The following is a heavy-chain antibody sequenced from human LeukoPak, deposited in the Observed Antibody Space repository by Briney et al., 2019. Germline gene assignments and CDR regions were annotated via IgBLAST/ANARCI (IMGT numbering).Heavy chain of an antibody. J-gene: IGHJ4*02. CDR1: GSSCTSCW. D-gene: IGHD6-13*01. CDR3: ARLFGSSSWYDY. CDR2: IYPGDFDD. V-gene: IGHV5-51*01. Sequence: GESLKISCWDSGSSCTSCWIGWVRQMPGKGLEWMGIIYPGDFDDRYSPSFQGQVTISADKSISTTYLQWSSLKASDTAMYYCARLFGSSSWYDYWGQGTLVTVSS.